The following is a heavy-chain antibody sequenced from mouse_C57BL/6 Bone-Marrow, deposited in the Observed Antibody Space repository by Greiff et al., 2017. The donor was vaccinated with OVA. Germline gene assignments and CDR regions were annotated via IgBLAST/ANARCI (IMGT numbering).Heavy chain of an antibody. CDR3: ARGATVVNFYYYAMDY. Sequence: VKVVESGAELARPGASVKLSCKASGYTFTSYGISWVKQRTGQGLEWIGEIYPRSGNTYYNEKFKGKATLTADKSSSTAYMELRSLTSEDSAVYFCARGATVVNFYYYAMDYWGQGTSVTVSS. V-gene: IGHV1-81*01. CDR1: GYTFTSYG. D-gene: IGHD1-1*01. CDR2: IYPRSGNT. J-gene: IGHJ4*01.